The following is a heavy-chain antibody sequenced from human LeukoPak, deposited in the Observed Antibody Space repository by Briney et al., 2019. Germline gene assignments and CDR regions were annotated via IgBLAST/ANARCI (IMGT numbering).Heavy chain of an antibody. Sequence: GGSLRLSCAASGFTFDDYAMHWVRQAPGKGLEWVSSISWNSSSIGYADSVKGRFTISRDNAKNSLYLQMNSLRAEDTALYYCAKDMNGDYWNYYGMDVWGQGTTVTVSS. V-gene: IGHV3-9*01. CDR2: ISWNSSSI. CDR3: AKDMNGDYWNYYGMDV. J-gene: IGHJ6*02. D-gene: IGHD4-17*01. CDR1: GFTFDDYA.